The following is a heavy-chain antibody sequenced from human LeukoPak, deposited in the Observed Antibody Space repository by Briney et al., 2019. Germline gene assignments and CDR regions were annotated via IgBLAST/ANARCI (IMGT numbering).Heavy chain of an antibody. D-gene: IGHD5-18*01. CDR1: GFTFGDYA. J-gene: IGHJ6*03. V-gene: IGHV3-49*04. CDR3: TRDRYGPPDPYMEV. CDR2: IGSKAYGGTT. Sequence: PGGSLRLSCTASGFTFGDYAMSWVRQAPGKGLEWVGFIGSKAYGGTTEYAASVKGRFTISRDDSKSIAYLQMNSLKTEDTAVYYCTRDRYGPPDPYMEVWGKGTTVTVSS.